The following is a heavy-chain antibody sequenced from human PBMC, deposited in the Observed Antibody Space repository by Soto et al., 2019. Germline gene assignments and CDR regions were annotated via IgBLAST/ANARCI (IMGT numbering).Heavy chain of an antibody. Sequence: GGSMILSCAASGFTFSSYSMNWVRQAPGKGLEWVSSISSSSSYIYYADSVKGRFTISRDNAKNSLYLQMNSLRAEDTAVYYCARDLAQLWPLLDYWGQGTLVTVSS. CDR2: ISSSSSYI. D-gene: IGHD5-18*01. CDR3: ARDLAQLWPLLDY. CDR1: GFTFSSYS. V-gene: IGHV3-21*01. J-gene: IGHJ4*02.